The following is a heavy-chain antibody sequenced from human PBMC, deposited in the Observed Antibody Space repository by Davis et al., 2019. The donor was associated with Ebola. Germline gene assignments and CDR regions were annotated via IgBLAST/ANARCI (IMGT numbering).Heavy chain of an antibody. J-gene: IGHJ4*02. Sequence: PGGSLRLSCAASVFTFSTYSMNWVRQAPGKGLEWVANIEQHGSATQYVDSVKGRFTISRDNAKNSLYLQMDSLRAEDTAVYYCATDRFIGFQYWGQGALVIVSS. CDR1: VFTFSTYS. V-gene: IGHV3-7*01. CDR3: ATDRFIGFQY. CDR2: IEQHGSAT. D-gene: IGHD3-16*02.